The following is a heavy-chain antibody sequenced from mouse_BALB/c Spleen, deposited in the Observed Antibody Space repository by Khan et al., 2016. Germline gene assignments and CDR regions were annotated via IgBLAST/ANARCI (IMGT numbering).Heavy chain of an antibody. J-gene: IGHJ2*01. CDR1: GYTLTSYW. Sequence: QVQLKESGDELVNPGASVNLSCKASGYTLTSYWMHWVKQRPGQGLEWIGEINPSNGRTNYNEKFKSKATLTVDKSSSTAYMQLSSPKSEDSAVXYRTRLPNYLGYRGQGTTLPVSS. CDR3: TRLPNYLGY. V-gene: IGHV1S81*02. CDR2: INPSNGRT.